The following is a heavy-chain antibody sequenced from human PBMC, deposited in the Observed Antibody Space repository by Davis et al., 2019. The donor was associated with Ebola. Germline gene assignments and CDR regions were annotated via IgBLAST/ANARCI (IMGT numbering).Heavy chain of an antibody. CDR2: INPNSGGT. J-gene: IGHJ5*02. D-gene: IGHD2-15*01. CDR1: GYTFTGYY. CDR3: ASPNARSDCSGGSCYSADNWFDP. Sequence: AASVKVSCKASGYTFTGYYMHWVRQAPGQGLEWMGRINPNSGGTNYAQKFQGRVTMTRDTSISTADMELSRLRSDDTAVYYCASPNARSDCSGGSCYSADNWFDPWGQGTLVTVSS. V-gene: IGHV1-2*06.